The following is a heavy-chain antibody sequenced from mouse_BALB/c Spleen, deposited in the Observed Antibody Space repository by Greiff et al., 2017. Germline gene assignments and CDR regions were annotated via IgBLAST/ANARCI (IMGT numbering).Heavy chain of an antibody. V-gene: IGHV5-12-2*01. CDR3: ARHMITTAAYFDY. J-gene: IGHJ2*01. CDR2: ISNGGGST. Sequence: EVKVVESGGGLVQPGGSLKLSCAASGFTFSSYTMSWVRQTPEKRLEWVAYISNGGGSTYYPDTVKGRFTISRDNAKNTLYLQMSSLKSEDTAMYYCARHMITTAAYFDYWGQGTTLTVSS. D-gene: IGHD2-4*01. CDR1: GFTFSSYT.